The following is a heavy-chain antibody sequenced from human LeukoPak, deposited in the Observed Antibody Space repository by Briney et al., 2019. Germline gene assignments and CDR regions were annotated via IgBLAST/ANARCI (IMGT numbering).Heavy chain of an antibody. D-gene: IGHD3-22*01. CDR2: ISSSSSTI. V-gene: IGHV3-48*01. CDR1: GFTFSSYS. Sequence: GGSLRLSCAASGFTFSSYSMNWVRQAPGKGLEWVSYISSSSSTIYYADSVKGRFTISRDNAKNSLYLQINSLIAEDTSVYYCAIGGGVITPLDAFDIWGQGTMVTVSS. CDR3: AIGGGVITPLDAFDI. J-gene: IGHJ3*02.